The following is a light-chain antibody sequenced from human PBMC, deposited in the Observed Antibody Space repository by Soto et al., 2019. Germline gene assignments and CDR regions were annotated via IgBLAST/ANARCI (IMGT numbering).Light chain of an antibody. J-gene: IGKJ1*01. Sequence: EIVMTQSPATLSVSPGERATLSCRASQSVSSRLAWYQQKPGQPPRLLIHGASTRATGIPARFSGSGSGTEFTLTISSLQPEDFAVYYCQQYNNWSWTFGQGTKVEI. CDR2: GAS. CDR1: QSVSSR. V-gene: IGKV3-15*01. CDR3: QQYNNWSWT.